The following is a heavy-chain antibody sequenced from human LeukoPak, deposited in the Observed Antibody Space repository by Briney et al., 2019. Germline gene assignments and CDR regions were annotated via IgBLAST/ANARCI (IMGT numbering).Heavy chain of an antibody. CDR2: ISSSSSYI. V-gene: IGHV3-21*01. CDR1: GFTFSSYS. CDR3: TRVVAGRAGLMDV. D-gene: IGHD5-12*01. J-gene: IGHJ6*02. Sequence: GGSLRLSCAASGFTFSSYSMNWVRQAPGKGLEWVSSISSSSSYIYYADSVKGRFTISRDNAKNSLYLQMNSLRAEDTSRYYCTRVVAGRAGLMDVWGRGTTVTVSS.